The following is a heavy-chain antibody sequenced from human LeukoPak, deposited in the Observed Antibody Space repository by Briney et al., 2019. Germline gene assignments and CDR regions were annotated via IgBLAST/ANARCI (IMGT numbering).Heavy chain of an antibody. CDR2: INHSGST. V-gene: IGHV4-34*01. CDR3: ARGPRGLLWFGELRFDP. CDR1: GGSFSGYY. Sequence: SETLSLTCAAYGGSFSGYYWSWIRQPPGKGLEWIGEINHSGSTNYNPSLKSRVTISVDTSKNQFSLKLSSVTAADTAVYYCARGPRGLLWFGELRFDPWGQGTLVTVSS. J-gene: IGHJ5*02. D-gene: IGHD3-10*01.